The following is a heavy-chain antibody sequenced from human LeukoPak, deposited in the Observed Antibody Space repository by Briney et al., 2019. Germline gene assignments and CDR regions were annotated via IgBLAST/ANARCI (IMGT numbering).Heavy chain of an antibody. V-gene: IGHV3-48*01. J-gene: IGHJ3*01. Sequence: AGGSLRLSCAASEFTFSIYSMNWVRQAPGKGLEWVSYISTSSSTIYYADSVKGRFTISRDNSKNTVYLQMNGLRADDTAVYYCAKDRRFLEWKDAFDVWGQGTMVTVSS. CDR2: ISTSSSTI. CDR1: EFTFSIYS. CDR3: AKDRRFLEWKDAFDV. D-gene: IGHD3-3*01.